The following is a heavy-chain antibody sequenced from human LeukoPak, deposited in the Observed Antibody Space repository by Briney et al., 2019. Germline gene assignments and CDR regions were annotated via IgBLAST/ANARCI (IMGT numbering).Heavy chain of an antibody. CDR1: GFTFSNYA. Sequence: GGSLRLSCAASGFTFSNYAMSWVRQAPGKGLEWVSAISGSGGSTNYADSVKGRFTISRDNSKNTLYLQMNSLKTEDTAVYYCTTGTSGVVTMFDYWGQGTLVTVSS. CDR3: TTGTSGVVTMFDY. J-gene: IGHJ4*02. V-gene: IGHV3-23*01. D-gene: IGHD3-3*01. CDR2: ISGSGGST.